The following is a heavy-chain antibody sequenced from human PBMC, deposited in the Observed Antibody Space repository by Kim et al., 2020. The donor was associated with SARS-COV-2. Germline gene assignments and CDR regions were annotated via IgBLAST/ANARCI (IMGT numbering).Heavy chain of an antibody. V-gene: IGHV3-9*01. CDR2: ISWNSGSI. Sequence: GGSLRLSCAASGFTFDDYAMHWVRQAPGKGLEWVSGISWNSGSIGYADSVKGRFTISRDNAKNSLYLQMNSLRAEDTALYYCAKDGYYYGSGWYNWFDP. CDR3: AKDGYYYGSGWYNWFDP. CDR1: GFTFDDYA. J-gene: IGHJ5*02. D-gene: IGHD3-10*01.